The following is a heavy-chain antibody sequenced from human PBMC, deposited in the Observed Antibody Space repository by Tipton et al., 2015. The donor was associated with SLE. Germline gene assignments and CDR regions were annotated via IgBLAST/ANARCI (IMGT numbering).Heavy chain of an antibody. D-gene: IGHD3-16*01. CDR3: ARGLGLLRQPLSY. CDR2: IYHTGST. Sequence: TLSLTCTVSGGSISSGASSWSWIRQPPGKGLEWMGYIYHTGSTYNNPSLKSRVAISLDASKNQFSLKLSSVTAADTAVYYCARGLGLLRQPLSYWGQGTLVTVSS. CDR1: GGSISSGASS. V-gene: IGHV4-30-2*01. J-gene: IGHJ4*02.